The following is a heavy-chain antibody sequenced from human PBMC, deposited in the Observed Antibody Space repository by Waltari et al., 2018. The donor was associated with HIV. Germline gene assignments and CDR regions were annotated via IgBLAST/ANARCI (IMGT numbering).Heavy chain of an antibody. CDR2: VSESGDST. V-gene: IGHV3-23*01. Sequence: ELYLLESGGGLVQPGGFLRVSCGGSGFTFKNYAVSWVRQAPGKGLEWISSVSESGDSTYYADSVEGRFTISRDNSKNMLYLQMNGLRVEDTAVYYCAGEDDRGDFPWGQGTLVTVSA. D-gene: IGHD2-21*01. J-gene: IGHJ5*02. CDR1: GFTFKNYA. CDR3: AGEDDRGDFP.